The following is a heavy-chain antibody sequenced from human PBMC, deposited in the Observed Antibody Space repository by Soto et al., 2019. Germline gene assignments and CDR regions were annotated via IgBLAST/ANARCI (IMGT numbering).Heavy chain of an antibody. CDR3: ARDKPRYSSSWYGFY. V-gene: IGHV3-21*01. J-gene: IGHJ4*02. D-gene: IGHD6-13*01. CDR1: GFTFSSYS. CDR2: ISSSSSYI. Sequence: GGSLRLSCAASGFTFSSYSMNWVRQAPGKGLEWVSSISSSSSYIYYADSVKGRFTISRDNAKNSLYLQMNSLRAEDTAVYYCARDKPRYSSSWYGFYWGQGTLVTVSS.